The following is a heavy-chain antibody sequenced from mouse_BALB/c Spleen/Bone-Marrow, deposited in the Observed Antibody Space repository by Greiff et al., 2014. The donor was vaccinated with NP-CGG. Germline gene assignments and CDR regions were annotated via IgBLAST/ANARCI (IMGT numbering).Heavy chain of an antibody. CDR1: GYTFTDYW. CDR3: ARRGVYYYGSFDY. D-gene: IGHD1-1*01. V-gene: IGHV1-69*01. Sequence: QVQLQQSGAELVMPGASVKMSCKASGYTFTDYWMHWVKQRPGQGLEWIGAIDTSDSYTSYNQKFKGKATLTVDESSSTAYMQLSSLTSEDSAVYYCARRGVYYYGSFDYWGQGTTLTASS. CDR2: IDTSDSYT. J-gene: IGHJ2*01.